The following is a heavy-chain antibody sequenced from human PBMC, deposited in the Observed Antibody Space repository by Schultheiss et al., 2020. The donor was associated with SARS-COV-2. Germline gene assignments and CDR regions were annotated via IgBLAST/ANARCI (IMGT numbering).Heavy chain of an antibody. Sequence: SQTLSLTCTVSGGSISSYYWSWIRQPPGKGLEWIGYIYYSGSTNYNPSLKSRVTISVDTSKNQFSLKLSSVTAADTAVYYCARDRSSSWHNWFDPWGQGTLVTVSS. CDR1: GGSISSYY. J-gene: IGHJ5*02. CDR2: IYYSGST. CDR3: ARDRSSSWHNWFDP. D-gene: IGHD6-13*01. V-gene: IGHV4-59*01.